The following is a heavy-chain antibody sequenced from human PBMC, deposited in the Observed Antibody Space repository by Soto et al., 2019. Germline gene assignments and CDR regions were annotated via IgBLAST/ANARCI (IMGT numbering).Heavy chain of an antibody. CDR2: IIPILGIA. Sequence: QVQLVQSGAEVKKPGSSVKVSCKASGGTFSSYTISWVRQAPGQGLEWMGRIIPILGIANYAQKFQGRVTITEDKSTSTAYMELSSLRSEDTAVYYCASTPYIAANYYYGMDVWGQGTTVTVSS. CDR1: GGTFSSYT. J-gene: IGHJ6*02. D-gene: IGHD6-13*01. CDR3: ASTPYIAANYYYGMDV. V-gene: IGHV1-69*02.